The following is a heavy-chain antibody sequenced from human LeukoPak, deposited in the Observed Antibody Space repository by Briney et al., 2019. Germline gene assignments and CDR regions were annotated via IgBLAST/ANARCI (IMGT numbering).Heavy chain of an antibody. CDR2: IYYSGST. Sequence: SETLSLTCTVSGGSISSYYWSWIRQPPEKGLEWIGYIYYSGSTNYNPSLKSRVTISVDTSKNQFSLKLSSVTAADTAVYYCARGLAVAGTRVFDYWGQGTLVTVSS. D-gene: IGHD6-19*01. J-gene: IGHJ4*02. CDR1: GGSISSYY. CDR3: ARGLAVAGTRVFDY. V-gene: IGHV4-59*01.